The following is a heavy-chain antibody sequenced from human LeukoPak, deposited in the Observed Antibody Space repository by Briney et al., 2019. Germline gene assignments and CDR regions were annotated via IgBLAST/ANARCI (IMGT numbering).Heavy chain of an antibody. CDR3: ARDRPGYTFDY. V-gene: IGHV1-46*01. J-gene: IGHJ4*02. CDR1: GYTFTSYY. Sequence: GSVKVSCKASGYTFTSYYMHWVRQAPGQGLEWMGIINPSGGSTSYAQKFQGRVTMTMDTSTSTVYMELSSLRSEDTAVYYCARDRPGYTFDYWGQGTLVTVSS. CDR2: INPSGGST. D-gene: IGHD5-24*01.